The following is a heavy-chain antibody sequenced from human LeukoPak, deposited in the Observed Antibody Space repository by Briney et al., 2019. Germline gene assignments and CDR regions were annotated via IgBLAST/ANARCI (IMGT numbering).Heavy chain of an antibody. CDR1: GFTFTSYA. V-gene: IGHV3-23*01. CDR2: ITGRGGTT. J-gene: IGHJ4*02. CDR3: AKSTSFYLDS. Sequence: GGSLRLSCAASGFTFTSYAMTWVRQAPGKGLEWVSSITGRGGTTYYADSVKGRFTISRDNSKSTLYVQMNSLRAEDTAVYYCAKSTSFYLDSWGQGTLVTVSS.